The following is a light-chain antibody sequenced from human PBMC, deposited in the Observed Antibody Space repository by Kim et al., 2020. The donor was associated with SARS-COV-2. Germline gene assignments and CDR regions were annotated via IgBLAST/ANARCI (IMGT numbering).Light chain of an antibody. Sequence: EIVLTQSPGTLSLSPGERATLSCRASQSVDSNYLAWFQQKPGQAPRLLIYVASSRATGIPDRFSGSGSGTDFTLTISRLEPEDFAVYYCQQYGSSPYTFVQGTKLEI. V-gene: IGKV3-20*01. J-gene: IGKJ2*01. CDR1: QSVDSNY. CDR2: VAS. CDR3: QQYGSSPYT.